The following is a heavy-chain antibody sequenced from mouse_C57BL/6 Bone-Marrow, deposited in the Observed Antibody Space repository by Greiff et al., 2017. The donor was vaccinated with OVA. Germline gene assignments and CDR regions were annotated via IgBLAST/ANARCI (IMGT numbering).Heavy chain of an antibody. CDR1: GFTFSDYG. V-gene: IGHV5-17*01. CDR3: ARGLDGRYWYVDV. D-gene: IGHD1-2*01. J-gene: IGHJ1*03. Sequence: EVKLVESGGGLVQPGGSLTLSCAASGFTFSDYGMHWVRQAPEKGLEWVAYISSGSSTIYYADTVKGRFTISRDNAKNTLFLQMTSLRSEDTAMYYGARGLDGRYWYVDVWGTGTTVTVSS. CDR2: ISSGSSTI.